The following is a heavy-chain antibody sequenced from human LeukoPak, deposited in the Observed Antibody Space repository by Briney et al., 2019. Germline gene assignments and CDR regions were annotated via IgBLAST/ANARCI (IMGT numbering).Heavy chain of an antibody. Sequence: SETLSLXCAVYGGSFSGYYWSWIRQPPGKGLEWIGEINHSGSTNYSPSLKSRVTISVDTSKNQFSLKLSSVTAADTAVYYCARGPYNSRHFDYWGQGTLVTVSS. CDR1: GGSFSGYY. V-gene: IGHV4-34*01. CDR2: INHSGST. CDR3: ARGPYNSRHFDY. J-gene: IGHJ4*02. D-gene: IGHD6-13*01.